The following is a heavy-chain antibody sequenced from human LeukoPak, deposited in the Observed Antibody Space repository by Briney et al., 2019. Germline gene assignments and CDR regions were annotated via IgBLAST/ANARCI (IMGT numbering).Heavy chain of an antibody. V-gene: IGHV1-69*13. CDR2: IIPLFGTA. Sequence: ASVKVSCKASGGTFSSYPVSWVGQAPGQGLEWMGRIIPLFGTANYAQKFEGRVTISADEPTGTAYMELTSLRSEDTAVYYYTRDSWSQIDYYYYMDVWGKGTTVIVSS. CDR1: GGTFSSYP. D-gene: IGHD2-8*02. J-gene: IGHJ6*03. CDR3: TRDSWSQIDYYYYMDV.